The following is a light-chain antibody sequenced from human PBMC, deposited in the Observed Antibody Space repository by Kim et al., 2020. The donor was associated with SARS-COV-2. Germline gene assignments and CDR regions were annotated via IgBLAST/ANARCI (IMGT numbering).Light chain of an antibody. CDR3: QAWDSSTDVV. CDR1: KLGDKY. V-gene: IGLV3-1*01. Sequence: VSPGQTASITCSGDKLGDKYACWYQQKPGQSPVLVIYQDSKRPSGIPERFSGSNSGNTATLTISGTQAMDEADYYCQAWDSSTDVVFGGGTRLTVL. J-gene: IGLJ2*01. CDR2: QDS.